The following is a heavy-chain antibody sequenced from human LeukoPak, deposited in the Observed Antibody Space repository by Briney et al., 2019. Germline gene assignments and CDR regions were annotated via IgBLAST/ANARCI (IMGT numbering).Heavy chain of an antibody. D-gene: IGHD5-12*01. CDR1: GFTFSSYS. Sequence: LRLSCAASGFTFSSYSMNWIRQHPGKGLEWIGYIYYSGSTYYNPSLKSRVTISVDTSKNQFSLKLSSVTAADTAVYYCARDSQRWLQLLHAFDIWGQGTMVTVSS. V-gene: IGHV4-31*02. J-gene: IGHJ3*02. CDR3: ARDSQRWLQLLHAFDI. CDR2: IYYSGST.